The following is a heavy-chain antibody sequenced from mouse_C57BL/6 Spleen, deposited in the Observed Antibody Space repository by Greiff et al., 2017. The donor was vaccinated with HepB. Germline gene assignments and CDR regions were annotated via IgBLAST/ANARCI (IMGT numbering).Heavy chain of an antibody. CDR2: IYPSDSET. CDR1: GYTFTSYW. CDR3: ARGGQDSSGYPYYVDY. V-gene: IGHV1-61*01. Sequence: QVQLQQPGAELVRPGSSVKLSCKASGYTFTSYWMDWVKQRPGQGLEWIGNIYPSDSETHYNQKFKDKATLTVDKSSSTAYMQLSSLTSEDSAVYYCARGGQDSSGYPYYVDYWGQGTTLTVSS. J-gene: IGHJ2*01. D-gene: IGHD3-2*02.